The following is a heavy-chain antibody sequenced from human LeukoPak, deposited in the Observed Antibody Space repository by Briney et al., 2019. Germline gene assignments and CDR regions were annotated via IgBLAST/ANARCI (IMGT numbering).Heavy chain of an antibody. D-gene: IGHD6-19*01. V-gene: IGHV4-39*07. J-gene: IGHJ4*02. Sequence: KSSETLSLTCTVSGGSISSSSYCWGWIRQPPGKGLEWIGSIYYSGSTYYNPSLKSRVTISVDTSKNQFSLKLSSVTAADTAVYYCAREGGQWLGPFDYWGQGTLVTVSS. CDR2: IYYSGST. CDR1: GGSISSSSYC. CDR3: AREGGQWLGPFDY.